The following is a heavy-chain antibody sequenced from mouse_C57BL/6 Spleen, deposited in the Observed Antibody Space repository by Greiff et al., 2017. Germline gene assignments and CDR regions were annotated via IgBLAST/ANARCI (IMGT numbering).Heavy chain of an antibody. J-gene: IGHJ3*01. CDR1: GFTFRDSG. V-gene: IGHV5-17*01. D-gene: IGHD1-2*01. CDR3: ARSVRPWFAY. Sequence: EVKLVESGGCLVQPGGSLKLSCAASGFTFRDSGMHWVRQAPEKGLEWVAYISSGSSTIYSADTVKGRFTISRDNAKNTLFLQMTSLRSEDTAMYYCARSVRPWFAYWGQGTLVTVSA. CDR2: ISSGSSTI.